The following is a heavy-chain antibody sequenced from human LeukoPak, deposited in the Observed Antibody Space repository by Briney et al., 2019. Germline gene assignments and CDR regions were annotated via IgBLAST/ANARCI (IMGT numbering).Heavy chain of an antibody. J-gene: IGHJ4*02. Sequence: PGGSLRLSCAASEVTFSSYEMSCVRQAPGKGLEWVSYISSSGNTIYYADSVKGRFTISRDSAKNSLYLQMSSLRADDTAVYYCARDRRVTTQRFNYFDYWGQGTLVTVSS. D-gene: IGHD4-11*01. CDR1: EVTFSSYE. CDR3: ARDRRVTTQRFNYFDY. V-gene: IGHV3-48*03. CDR2: ISSSGNTI.